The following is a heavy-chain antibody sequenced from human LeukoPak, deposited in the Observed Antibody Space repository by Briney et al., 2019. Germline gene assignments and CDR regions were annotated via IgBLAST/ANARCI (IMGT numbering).Heavy chain of an antibody. Sequence: SETLSLTCTVSGGSISSYYWSWIRQPPGKGLEWIGEINHSGSTNYNPSLKSRVTISVDTSKNQFSLKLSSVTAADTAVYYCARDYAERGYFDYWGQGTLVTVSS. CDR2: INHSGST. CDR1: GGSISSYY. V-gene: IGHV4-34*01. D-gene: IGHD4-17*01. CDR3: ARDYAERGYFDY. J-gene: IGHJ4*02.